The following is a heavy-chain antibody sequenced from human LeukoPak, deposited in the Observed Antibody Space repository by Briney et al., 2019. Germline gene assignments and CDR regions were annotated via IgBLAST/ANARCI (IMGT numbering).Heavy chain of an antibody. J-gene: IGHJ5*02. CDR3: ARLGGRYCSSTSCLGWFDP. V-gene: IGHV4-61*05. Sequence: SETLSLTCTVSGGSINSTNYYWNWIRQPPGKGLEWIGYIYYRGSTNYNPSLKSRVTISVDTSQNQFCLKLSSVTAADTAVYYCARLGGRYCSSTSCLGWFDPWGQGTLVTVSS. CDR2: IYYRGST. CDR1: GGSINSTNYY. D-gene: IGHD2-2*01.